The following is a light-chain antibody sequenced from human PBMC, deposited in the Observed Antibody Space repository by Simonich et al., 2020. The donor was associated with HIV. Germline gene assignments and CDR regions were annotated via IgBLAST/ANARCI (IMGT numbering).Light chain of an antibody. V-gene: IGKV4-1*01. CDR1: QSVFYSSNNNNY. CDR3: QQYYDTPYT. J-gene: IGKJ2*01. CDR2: WAS. Sequence: DIVMTQSPDSLAVSLGERATINCKSSQSVFYSSNNNNYLAWYQHKPGQPPKLLIYWASTRESGVPERCSGSGSGTDFTLTISSLQAEDLAVYYCQQYYDTPYTFGQGTKLEIK.